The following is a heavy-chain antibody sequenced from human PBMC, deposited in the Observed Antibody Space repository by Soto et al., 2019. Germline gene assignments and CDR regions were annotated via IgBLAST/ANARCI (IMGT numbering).Heavy chain of an antibody. V-gene: IGHV3-33*01. CDR1: GFSFSGYG. CDR2: IWYDGSKK. CDR3: ARFLGDDSSGSFDD. Sequence: GGSLRLSCAASGFSFSGYGMHWVRQAPGKGLEWVAVIWYDGSKKYYVDSVKGRFTISRDNSKNTLYLQMNSLRAEDMAVYYCARFLGDDSSGSFDDWGQGTPVTVSS. J-gene: IGHJ4*02. D-gene: IGHD3-22*01.